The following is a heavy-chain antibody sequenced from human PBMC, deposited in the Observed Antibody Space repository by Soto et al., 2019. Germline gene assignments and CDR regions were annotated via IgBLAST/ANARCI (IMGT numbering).Heavy chain of an antibody. CDR2: ISSSGSTI. V-gene: IGHV3-48*03. CDR1: GFTFSSYE. Sequence: GSLRVSCAASGFTFSSYEMNWARQAPGKGLESVSYISSSGSTIYYADSVKGRFTISRDNAKNSLYLQMNSLRAEDTAVYYCPRGGNGNQGDGFDIWGQGTVVTVSS. D-gene: IGHD3-16*01. J-gene: IGHJ3*02. CDR3: PRGGNGNQGDGFDI.